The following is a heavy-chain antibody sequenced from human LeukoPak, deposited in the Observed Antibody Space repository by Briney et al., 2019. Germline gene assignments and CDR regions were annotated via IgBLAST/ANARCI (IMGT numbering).Heavy chain of an antibody. J-gene: IGHJ5*02. CDR3: ARIPLGVVYNWFGP. D-gene: IGHD5-18*01. CDR1: GFTFSSYA. V-gene: IGHV3-23*01. Sequence: PGGSLRLSCAASGFTFSSYAMSWVRQAPGKGLEWVSAISGSGGSTYYADSVKGRFTISRDNSKNTLYLQMNSLRAEDTAVYYCARIPLGVVYNWFGPWGQGTLVTVSS. CDR2: ISGSGGST.